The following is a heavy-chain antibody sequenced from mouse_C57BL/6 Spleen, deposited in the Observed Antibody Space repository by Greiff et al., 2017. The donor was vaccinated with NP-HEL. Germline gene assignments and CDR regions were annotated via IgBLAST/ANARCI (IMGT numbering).Heavy chain of an antibody. V-gene: IGHV1-39*01. CDR1: GYSFTDYY. D-gene: IGHD2-3*01. Sequence: VQLQQSGPELVKPGASVKISCKASGYSFTDYYMNWVKQSNGQSLEWIGVINPDYGTTSYNQKFKGKATLTVDQSSSTAYMQLNSLTSEDSAVYYCARGGDGYSHYDAMDYWGQGTTVTVSS. J-gene: IGHJ4*01. CDR3: ARGGDGYSHYDAMDY. CDR2: INPDYGTT.